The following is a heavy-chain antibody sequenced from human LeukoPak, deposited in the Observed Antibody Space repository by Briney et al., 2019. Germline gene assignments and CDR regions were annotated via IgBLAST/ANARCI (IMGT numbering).Heavy chain of an antibody. CDR1: GGSISSYC. V-gene: IGHV4-59*12. D-gene: IGHD3-10*01. CDR3: ARRTITMVRGVRRTSYNWFDP. Sequence: ETLSLTCTVSGGSISSYCWSWIRQPPGKGLEWIGYIYYSGSTNYNPSLKSRVTISVDTSKNQFSLKLSSVTAADTAVYYCARRTITMVRGVRRTSYNWFDPWGQGTLVTVSS. J-gene: IGHJ5*02. CDR2: IYYSGST.